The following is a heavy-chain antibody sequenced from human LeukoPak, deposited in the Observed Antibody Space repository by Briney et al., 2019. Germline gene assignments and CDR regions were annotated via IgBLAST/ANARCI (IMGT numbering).Heavy chain of an antibody. D-gene: IGHD3-10*01. Sequence: GGSLRLSCAASGFTFSSYEMNWVRQAPGEGLEWVSYISSSGSTIYYADSVKGRFTISRDNAKNSLYLQMNSLRAEDTAVYYCARGHYYGMDVWGRGATVTISS. CDR1: GFTFSSYE. V-gene: IGHV3-48*03. CDR2: ISSSGSTI. J-gene: IGHJ6*04. CDR3: ARGHYYGMDV.